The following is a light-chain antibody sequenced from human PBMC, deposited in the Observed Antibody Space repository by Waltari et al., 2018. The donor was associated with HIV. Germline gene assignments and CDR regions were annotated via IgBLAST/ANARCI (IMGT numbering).Light chain of an antibody. CDR1: QSIYSR. V-gene: IGKV3-15*01. J-gene: IGKJ5*01. CDR2: GT. Sequence: EIEMTQSPAPLSVSPGERATLSCRASQSIYSRVAWYQLKPGQAPRLLIYGTTRATGVPARFSGSGSGTEFTLTISSLQSEDFAVYFCQQYNDWPAITFGQGTRLEIK. CDR3: QQYNDWPAIT.